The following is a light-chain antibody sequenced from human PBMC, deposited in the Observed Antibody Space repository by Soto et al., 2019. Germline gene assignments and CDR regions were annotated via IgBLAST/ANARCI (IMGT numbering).Light chain of an antibody. CDR1: QSISTW. Sequence: DIQMTQSPSTVSASVGDRVTITCRASQSISTWLAWYQHKPGEAPKLLIYKASSLESGVPSRFSGSASGTEFTLTISSLEPDDFATYYCQQYNRYWTFGQGTKVEVK. CDR3: QQYNRYWT. CDR2: KAS. V-gene: IGKV1-5*03. J-gene: IGKJ1*01.